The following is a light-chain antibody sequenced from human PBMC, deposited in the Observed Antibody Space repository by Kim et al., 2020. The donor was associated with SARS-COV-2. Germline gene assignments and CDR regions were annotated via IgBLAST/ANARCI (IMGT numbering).Light chain of an antibody. CDR2: GKN. CDR3: NSRDSSGNHLV. V-gene: IGLV3-19*01. CDR1: SLRSYY. Sequence: SSELTQDPAVSVALGQTVGITCQGDSLRSYYASWYQQKPGQAPVLVIYGKNNRPSGIPDRFSGSSSGNTASLTITGAQAEDEADYYCNSRDSSGNHLVFDGGTQLTVL. J-gene: IGLJ3*02.